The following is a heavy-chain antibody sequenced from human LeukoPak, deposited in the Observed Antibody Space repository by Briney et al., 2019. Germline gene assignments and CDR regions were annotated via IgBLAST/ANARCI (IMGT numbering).Heavy chain of an antibody. V-gene: IGHV4-39*07. CDR2: IYYSGST. Sequence: SETLSLTCTVSGGSISSSSYYWGWIRQPPGKGLEWIGSIYYSGSTYYNPSLKSRVTISVDTSKNQFSLKLSSVTAADTAVYYCARGGHLEWLFGATNWFDPWGQGTLVTVSS. CDR1: GGSISSSSYY. J-gene: IGHJ5*02. CDR3: ARGGHLEWLFGATNWFDP. D-gene: IGHD3-3*01.